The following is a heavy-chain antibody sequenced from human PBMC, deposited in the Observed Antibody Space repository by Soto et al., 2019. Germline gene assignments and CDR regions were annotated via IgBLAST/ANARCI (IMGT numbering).Heavy chain of an antibody. Sequence: ASVKVSCKASGYTFTSYAMHWVRQAPGQRLEWMGRIIASNGNTKYSQKFQGRVTITTDKSASTAYMELSSLRSEDTAVYYCARDEIAGTPLDYWGQGTLVTVSS. CDR3: ARDEIAGTPLDY. J-gene: IGHJ4*02. D-gene: IGHD2-21*01. CDR2: IIASNGNT. V-gene: IGHV1-3*01. CDR1: GYTFTSYA.